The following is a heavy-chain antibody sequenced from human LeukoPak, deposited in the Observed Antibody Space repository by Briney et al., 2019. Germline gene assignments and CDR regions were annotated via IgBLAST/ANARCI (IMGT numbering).Heavy chain of an antibody. CDR2: IRNKANSHYT. V-gene: IGHV3-72*01. J-gene: IGHJ4*02. D-gene: IGHD2-2*01. CDR1: GFTFSDHY. Sequence: GGSLRLSCAASGFTFSDHYMDWVRQAPGKGLEWVGRIRNKANSHYTEYAAAVKGSFTISRDDSKNPLYLQMNSLKTEDTAVYYCARVCSSISCYGGNFDYWGQGTLVTVSS. CDR3: ARVCSSISCYGGNFDY.